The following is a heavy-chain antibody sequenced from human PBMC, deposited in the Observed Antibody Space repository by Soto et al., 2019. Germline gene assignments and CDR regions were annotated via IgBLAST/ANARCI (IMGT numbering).Heavy chain of an antibody. D-gene: IGHD6-13*01. Sequence: SETLSLTCTVSGGSISSYYWSWIRQPPGKGLEWIGYIYYSGSTNYNPSLKSRVTISVDTSKNQFSLKLSSVTAADTAVYYCARAQLAPYYYYGMDVRGQGTTVTVSS. J-gene: IGHJ6*02. CDR1: GGSISSYY. CDR3: ARAQLAPYYYYGMDV. V-gene: IGHV4-59*01. CDR2: IYYSGST.